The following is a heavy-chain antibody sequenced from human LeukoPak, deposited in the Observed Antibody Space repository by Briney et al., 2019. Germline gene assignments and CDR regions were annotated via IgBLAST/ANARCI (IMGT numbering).Heavy chain of an antibody. Sequence: GGSLRLSCAASGFTFSSYAMSWVRQAPGKGLEWVAAISGRGGSTYYADSVKGRFTISRENSKNTLYLQMNSPRAEHTAVYYCATPYYYYDSSGYYFGYFQHWGQGTLVTVSS. CDR3: ATPYYYYDSSGYYFGYFQH. CDR2: ISGRGGST. CDR1: GFTFSSYA. J-gene: IGHJ1*01. V-gene: IGHV3-23*01. D-gene: IGHD3-22*01.